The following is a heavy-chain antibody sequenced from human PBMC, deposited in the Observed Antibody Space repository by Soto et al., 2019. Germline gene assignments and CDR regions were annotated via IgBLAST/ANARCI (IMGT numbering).Heavy chain of an antibody. CDR1: GESISSSSYY. V-gene: IGHV4-39*01. CDR2: IYYSGRT. D-gene: IGHD2-21*02. J-gene: IGHJ4*02. CDR3: ARQRTTVVTQAYFDH. Sequence: PSATLSITCIVSGESISSSSYYWGWILQPPGKGLEWIGSIYYSGRTYYNLSFKSRVTISIDTSKNQSSLKLSSVTATDTAVYYCARQRTTVVTQAYFDHWGQGALVTVSS.